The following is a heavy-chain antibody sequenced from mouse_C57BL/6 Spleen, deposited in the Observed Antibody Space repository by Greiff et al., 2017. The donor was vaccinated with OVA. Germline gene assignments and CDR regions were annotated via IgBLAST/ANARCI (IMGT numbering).Heavy chain of an antibody. D-gene: IGHD1-1*01. CDR3: AMGYGSSYAMDY. CDR1: GYTFTDYY. J-gene: IGHJ4*01. CDR2: IYPGSGNT. Sequence: QVHVKQSGAELVRPGASVKLSCKASGYTFTDYYINWVKQRPGQGLEWIARIYPGSGNTYYNEKFKGKATLTAEKSSSTAYMQLSSLTSEDSAVYFCAMGYGSSYAMDYWGQGTSVTVSS. V-gene: IGHV1-76*01.